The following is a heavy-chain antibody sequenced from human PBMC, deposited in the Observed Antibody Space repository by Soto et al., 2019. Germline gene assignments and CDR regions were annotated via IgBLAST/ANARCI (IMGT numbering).Heavy chain of an antibody. J-gene: IGHJ6*02. D-gene: IGHD6-13*01. V-gene: IGHV1-8*01. CDR2: MNTNSDDT. Sequence: QVQLVQSGAEVKKPGASVQVSCKTSGCTFTSYDINWVRQAPGQGLEWVGWMNTNSDDTRSAQKFRGRLTLTRDKSMRAVYMKLSNLRPDDSAVYYCAREWSAAGHFYGMDVWGQGTTVAVSS. CDR3: AREWSAAGHFYGMDV. CDR1: GCTFTSYD.